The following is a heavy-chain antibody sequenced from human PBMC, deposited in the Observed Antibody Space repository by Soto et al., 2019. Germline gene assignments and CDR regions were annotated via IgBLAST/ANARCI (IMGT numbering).Heavy chain of an antibody. V-gene: IGHV3-23*01. CDR2: ISDTGGST. J-gene: IGHJ6*03. CDR3: AKGGTGSSVGRYMDV. CDR1: GFTFSSYA. Sequence: EVQLLESGGGLVQPGGSLRLSCAASGFTFSSYAMSWVRQAPGKGLEWVSAISDTGGSTYHADYVKGRFTISRDNSKNTLHLLMNSPRAEDTAIYYCAKGGTGSSVGRYMDVWGNGTTVTVSS. D-gene: IGHD1-1*01.